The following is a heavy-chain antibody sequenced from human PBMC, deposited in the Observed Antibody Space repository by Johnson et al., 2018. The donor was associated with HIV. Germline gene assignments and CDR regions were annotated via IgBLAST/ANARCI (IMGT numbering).Heavy chain of an antibody. CDR2: IKQDGRQQ. D-gene: IGHD4-23*01. CDR1: GFTFSSYA. Sequence: VQLVESGGGVVQPGGSLRLSCAASGFTFSSYAMHWVRQAPGKGLEWVAHIKQDGRQQSSVDSVMGRFTFSRDNAKNSLYLQMNSLRAEDTALYYCAKDLLGGNKGFDAFDIGGQGTMVTVSS. J-gene: IGHJ3*02. CDR3: AKDLLGGNKGFDAFDI. V-gene: IGHV3-7*05.